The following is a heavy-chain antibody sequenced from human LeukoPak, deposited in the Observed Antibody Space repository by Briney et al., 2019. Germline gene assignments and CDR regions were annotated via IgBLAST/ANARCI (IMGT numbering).Heavy chain of an antibody. D-gene: IGHD2-21*02. V-gene: IGHV3-23*01. Sequence: PGGSLRLSCAASGFTFSSYAMSWVRQAPGKGLEWVSAVSGSGGSTYYADSVKGRFTISRDNSKNTLYLQVNSLRAEDTAVYYCAGDPYCGGDCYSAGWFGPWGQGTLVTVSS. J-gene: IGHJ5*02. CDR2: VSGSGGST. CDR1: GFTFSSYA. CDR3: AGDPYCGGDCYSAGWFGP.